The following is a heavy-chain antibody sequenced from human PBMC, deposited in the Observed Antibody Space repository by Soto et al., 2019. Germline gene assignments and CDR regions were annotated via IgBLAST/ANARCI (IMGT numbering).Heavy chain of an antibody. CDR1: GGSISSGNYY. Sequence: SETLSLTCTAPGGSISSGNYYWSWIRQPPGKGLEWIGYIFHTGSTYFNPSLRSRVSISIDTSKSHFSLKLTSVTAADTAMFYCARVSIAADGPFIDHWGQGALVTVS. V-gene: IGHV4-30-4*01. D-gene: IGHD6-25*01. CDR2: IFHTGST. CDR3: ARVSIAADGPFIDH. J-gene: IGHJ4*02.